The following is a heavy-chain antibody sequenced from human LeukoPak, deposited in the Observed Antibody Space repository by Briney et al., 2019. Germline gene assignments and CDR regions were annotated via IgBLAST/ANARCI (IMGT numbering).Heavy chain of an antibody. D-gene: IGHD6-19*01. J-gene: IGHJ4*02. V-gene: IGHV1-2*02. Sequence: ASVKVSCKASGYTFTGYYMHWVRQAPGRGLEWMGWINPNSGGTNYAQKFQGRVTMTRDTSISTAYMELSRLRSDDTAVYYCARRIAVAGTTDYWGQGTLVTVSS. CDR3: ARRIAVAGTTDY. CDR2: INPNSGGT. CDR1: GYTFTGYY.